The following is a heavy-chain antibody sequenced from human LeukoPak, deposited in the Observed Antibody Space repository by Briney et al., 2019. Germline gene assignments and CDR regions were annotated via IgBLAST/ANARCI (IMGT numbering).Heavy chain of an antibody. D-gene: IGHD2-15*01. CDR3: AREPLGVVVVVAATGYFDY. CDR1: GFTFSSYE. J-gene: IGHJ4*02. CDR2: ISSSGRPI. Sequence: GGSPRLSCAASGFTFSSYEMIWVRPAPGKGRGWVSYISSSGRPIYYADSVKGRLTISRDNAKNSLYLQMNSLRAEDTAVYYCAREPLGVVVVVAATGYFDYWGQGTLVTVSS. V-gene: IGHV3-48*03.